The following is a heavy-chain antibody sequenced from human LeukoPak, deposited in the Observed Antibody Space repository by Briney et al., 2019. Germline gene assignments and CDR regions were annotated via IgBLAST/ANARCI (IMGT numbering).Heavy chain of an antibody. CDR3: ARAPGGPTPFDY. D-gene: IGHD4-23*01. V-gene: IGHV1-18*01. Sequence: ASETVSCKASGYTFTTYGITWVRQAPGQGLEWMGWISAYNGNTNYAQNFQGRVALTTDTSTNTAYMELRSLRSDDTAVYYCARAPGGPTPFDYWGQGTLVTVSS. CDR1: GYTFTTYG. J-gene: IGHJ4*02. CDR2: ISAYNGNT.